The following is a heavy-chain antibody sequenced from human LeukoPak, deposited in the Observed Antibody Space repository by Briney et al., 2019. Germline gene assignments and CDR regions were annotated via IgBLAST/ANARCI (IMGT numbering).Heavy chain of an antibody. CDR1: GGSISSYY. CDR2: IYYSGST. J-gene: IGHJ5*02. CDR3: ARGRITMVRGAHP. D-gene: IGHD3-10*01. V-gene: IGHV4-59*01. Sequence: PSETLSLTCTASGGSISSYYWSWIRQPPGKGLEWIGYIYYSGSTNYNPSLKSRVTISVDTSKNQFSLKLSSVTAADTAVYYCARGRITMVRGAHPWGQGTLVTVSS.